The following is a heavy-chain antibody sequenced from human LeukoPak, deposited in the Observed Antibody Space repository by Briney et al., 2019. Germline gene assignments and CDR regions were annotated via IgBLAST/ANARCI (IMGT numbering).Heavy chain of an antibody. Sequence: AGGSLRLSCAASGFTFSSYAMSWVRQSPGKGLEWVSAISGGGGSTYYADSVKGRFTISRDNSKNTLYLQMNSLRAEDTAVYYCAKKMTITGWLYYFDYWGQGTLVTVSS. D-gene: IGHD5-24*01. V-gene: IGHV3-23*01. J-gene: IGHJ4*02. CDR2: ISGGGGST. CDR1: GFTFSSYA. CDR3: AKKMTITGWLYYFDY.